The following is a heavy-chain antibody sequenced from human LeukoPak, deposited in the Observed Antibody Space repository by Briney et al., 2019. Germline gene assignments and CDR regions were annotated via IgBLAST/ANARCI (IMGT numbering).Heavy chain of an antibody. D-gene: IGHD3-3*01. CDR3: AREEAITIFGVVTAIDY. Sequence: GGSLRLSCAASGFTFSSYSMNWVRQAPGKGLEWVSYISSSSSTIYYADSVKGRFTISRDNAKNSLYLQMNSLRAEDTAVYYCAREEAITIFGVVTAIDYWGQGTLATVSS. CDR2: ISSSSSTI. J-gene: IGHJ4*02. V-gene: IGHV3-48*01. CDR1: GFTFSSYS.